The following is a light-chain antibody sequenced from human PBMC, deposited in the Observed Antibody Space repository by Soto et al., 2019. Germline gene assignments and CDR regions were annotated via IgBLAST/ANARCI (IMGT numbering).Light chain of an antibody. CDR1: QILLHSNGYNY. CDR2: LGS. V-gene: IGKV2-28*01. CDR3: MQALQTPWT. J-gene: IGKJ1*01. Sequence: IVMTQSPLSLPVTPGEPASISCRSSQILLHSNGYNYLDWYLQKPGQSPQLLIYLGSNRASGVPDRFSGSGSGTDFTLKISRVEAEDVGVYYCMQALQTPWTFGQGTKVDIK.